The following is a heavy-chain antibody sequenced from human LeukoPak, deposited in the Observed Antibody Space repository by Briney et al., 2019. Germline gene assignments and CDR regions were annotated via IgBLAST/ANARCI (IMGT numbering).Heavy chain of an antibody. CDR1: GFTFSSYA. Sequence: GGSLRLSCAASGFTFSSYAMHWVRQAPGKGLERVAVISYDGSNKYYADSVKGRFTISRDNSKNTLYLQMNSLRAEDTAVYYCARDCGLYYDFWSGYDYWGQGTLVTVSS. V-gene: IGHV3-30-3*01. J-gene: IGHJ4*02. D-gene: IGHD3-3*01. CDR3: ARDCGLYYDFWSGYDY. CDR2: ISYDGSNK.